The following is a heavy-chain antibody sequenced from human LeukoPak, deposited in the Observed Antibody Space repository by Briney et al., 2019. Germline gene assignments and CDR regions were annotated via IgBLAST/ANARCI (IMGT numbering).Heavy chain of an antibody. V-gene: IGHV3-66*01. D-gene: IGHD5-18*01. J-gene: IGHJ4*02. CDR1: GFTFSSYS. Sequence: PGGSLRLSCAASGFTFSSYSMNWVRQAPGKGLEWVSVIYSAGSTYYADSVKGRFTISRDNSKNTLYLQMNSLRAEDTAVYYCARCPLKYSYGLDYWGQGTLVTVSS. CDR3: ARCPLKYSYGLDY. CDR2: IYSAGST.